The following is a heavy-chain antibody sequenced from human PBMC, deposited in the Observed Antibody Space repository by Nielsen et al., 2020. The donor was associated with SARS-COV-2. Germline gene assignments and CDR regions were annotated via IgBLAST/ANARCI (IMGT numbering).Heavy chain of an antibody. V-gene: IGHV4-39*07. CDR2: IYYSGST. CDR1: GGSISSSSYY. Sequence: GSLRLSCTVSGGSISSSSYYWGWIRQPPGKGLEWIGSIYYSGSTYYNPSLKSRVTISVDTSKNQFSLKLSSVTAADTAVYYCARETGGYCTNGVCPSGWFDPWGQGTLVTVSS. J-gene: IGHJ5*02. CDR3: ARETGGYCTNGVCPSGWFDP. D-gene: IGHD2-8*01.